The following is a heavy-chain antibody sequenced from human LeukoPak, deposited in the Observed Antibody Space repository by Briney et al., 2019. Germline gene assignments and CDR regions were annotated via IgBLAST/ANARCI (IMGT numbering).Heavy chain of an antibody. D-gene: IGHD1-26*01. CDR1: GFTFSSYS. Sequence: PGGSLRLSCAASGFTFSSYSMNWVRQAPGKGLEWVSSISSSSSYIYYADSVKGRFTISRDNAKNSLYLQMNSLRAEDTAVYYCAPKPPHGGSYHGYWGQGTLGTVSS. CDR2: ISSSSSYI. CDR3: APKPPHGGSYHGY. V-gene: IGHV3-21*01. J-gene: IGHJ4*02.